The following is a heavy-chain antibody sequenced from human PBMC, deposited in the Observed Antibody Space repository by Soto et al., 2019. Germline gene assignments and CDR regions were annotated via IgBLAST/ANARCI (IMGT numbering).Heavy chain of an antibody. CDR2: IIPILGIA. CDR3: ARTPGRNSSPPHWFDP. D-gene: IGHD6-13*01. Sequence: ASVKVSCKASGGTFSSYTISWVRPAPGQGLEWMGRIIPILGIANYAQKFQGRVTITADKSTSTAYMELSSPRSEDTAVYYCARTPGRNSSPPHWFDPWGQGTLVTVSS. CDR1: GGTFSSYT. J-gene: IGHJ5*02. V-gene: IGHV1-69*02.